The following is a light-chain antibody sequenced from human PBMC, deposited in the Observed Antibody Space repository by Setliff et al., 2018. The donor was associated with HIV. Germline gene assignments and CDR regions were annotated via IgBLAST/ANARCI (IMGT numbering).Light chain of an antibody. CDR2: EAS. V-gene: IGLV2-14*03. CDR3: SSYTSTDTWV. J-gene: IGLJ3*02. Sequence: QSVLAQTASVSGSPGQSITIACTGTTSDIAAFKYISWYQQHPGTAPKLIIYEASNRPSGVSYRFSGSKSGNTASLTISGLQAEDEADYYCSSYTSTDTWVFGGGTKVTVL. CDR1: TSDIAAFKY.